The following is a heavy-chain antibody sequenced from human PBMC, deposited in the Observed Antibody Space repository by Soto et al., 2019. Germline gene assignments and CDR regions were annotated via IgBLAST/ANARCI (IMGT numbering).Heavy chain of an antibody. CDR3: ATLGYSGYERNYYGMDV. CDR2: IYYSGST. D-gene: IGHD5-12*01. Sequence: KTSETLSLTCTVSGGSVSSGSYYWSWIRQPPGKGLEWIGYIYYSGSTNYNPSLKSRVTISVDTSKNQFSLKLSSVTAADTAVYYCATLGYSGYERNYYGMDVWGQGTTVTVSS. CDR1: GGSVSSGSYY. V-gene: IGHV4-61*01. J-gene: IGHJ6*02.